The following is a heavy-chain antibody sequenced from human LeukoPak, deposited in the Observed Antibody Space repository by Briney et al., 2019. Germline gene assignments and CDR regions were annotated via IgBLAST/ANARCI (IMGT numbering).Heavy chain of an antibody. Sequence: SQTLSLTCAISGDSVSSNSAAWNWIRQSPSKGLEWLGRTYYKSKWYNDYAVSVKSRITVNPDTSKNQFSLHLNSVTPEDTAVYYCARRLTQYDCFDPWGQGILVTVSS. V-gene: IGHV6-1*01. CDR2: TYYKSKWYN. CDR3: ARRLTQYDCFDP. J-gene: IGHJ5*02. CDR1: GDSVSSNSAA. D-gene: IGHD2-2*01.